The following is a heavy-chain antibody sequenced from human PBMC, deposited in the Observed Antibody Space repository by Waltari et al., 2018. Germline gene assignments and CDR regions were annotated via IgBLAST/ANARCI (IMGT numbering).Heavy chain of an antibody. D-gene: IGHD4-4*01. CDR1: GYTFTSNG. J-gene: IGHJ4*02. V-gene: IGHV5-10-1*03. Sequence: EVQLVQSGAEVKKPGESLRISCKGSGYTFTSNGISWVRQMPGKGLEWMGRIDPSDSYTNYRPSFQGHVTISADKSISTAYLQWSSLKASDTAMYYCARQTAYSFPDYSSPFDYWGQGTLVTVSS. CDR2: IDPSDSYT. CDR3: ARQTAYSFPDYSSPFDY.